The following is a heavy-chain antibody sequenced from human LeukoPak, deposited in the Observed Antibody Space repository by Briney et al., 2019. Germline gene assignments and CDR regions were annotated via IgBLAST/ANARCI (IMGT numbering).Heavy chain of an antibody. V-gene: IGHV4-59*01. CDR1: GGSISSYY. D-gene: IGHD2-2*01. J-gene: IGHJ3*02. Sequence: SETLSLTCTVSGGSISSYYWSWIRQPPGKGLEWIGYIYYSGSTNYNPSLKSRVTISVDTSKNQFSLKLSSVTAADTAVYYCARVGYCSSTSCYGGDAFDIWGQGTMVIVSS. CDR3: ARVGYCSSTSCYGGDAFDI. CDR2: IYYSGST.